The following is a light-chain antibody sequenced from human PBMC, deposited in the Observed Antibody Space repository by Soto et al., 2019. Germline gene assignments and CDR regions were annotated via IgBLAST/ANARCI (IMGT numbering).Light chain of an antibody. Sequence: QSALTQPPSASVSPGQSVTISCTGTISDVGGYNYVSWYQQHPGKAPQLMIYEVTKLPSGVPDRFSGSKSGNTASLTVSGLPAEDEADYSCISYAGSHNFVFGTGTKVTVL. J-gene: IGLJ1*01. CDR2: EVT. V-gene: IGLV2-8*01. CDR3: ISYAGSHNFV. CDR1: ISDVGGYNY.